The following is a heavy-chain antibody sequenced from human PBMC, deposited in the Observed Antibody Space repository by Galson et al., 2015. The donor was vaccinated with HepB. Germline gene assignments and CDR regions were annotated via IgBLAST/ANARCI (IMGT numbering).Heavy chain of an antibody. J-gene: IGHJ4*02. CDR2: IIPIFGTA. Sequence: SVKVSCKASGGTFSSYAISWVRQAPGQGLEWMGGIIPIFGTANYAQKFQGRVTITEDESTSTAYMELSSLRSEDTAVYYCASNPDHVGTFDYWGQGTLVTVSS. CDR3: ASNPDHVGTFDY. V-gene: IGHV1-69*13. CDR1: GGTFSSYA. D-gene: IGHD7-27*01.